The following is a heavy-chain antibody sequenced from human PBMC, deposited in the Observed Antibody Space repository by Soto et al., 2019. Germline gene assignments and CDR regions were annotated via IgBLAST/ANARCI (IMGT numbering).Heavy chain of an antibody. CDR3: ARATSRRLLFERAFDY. Sequence: QVQLVQSGAEVKKPGSSVKVSCKASGGTFRSYAISWVRQAPGQGLEWMGGIIPIFGTANYAQKFQGRVTITADKSTSTAYMELSSLRSEDTAVYYCARATSRRLLFERAFDYWGQGTLVTVSS. J-gene: IGHJ4*02. V-gene: IGHV1-69*06. CDR1: GGTFRSYA. CDR2: IIPIFGTA. D-gene: IGHD2-21*02.